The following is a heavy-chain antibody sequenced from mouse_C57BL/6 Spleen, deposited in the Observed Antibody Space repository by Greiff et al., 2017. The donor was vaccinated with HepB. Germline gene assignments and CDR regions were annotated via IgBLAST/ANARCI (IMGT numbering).Heavy chain of an antibody. V-gene: IGHV5-12*01. D-gene: IGHD2-3*01. J-gene: IGHJ3*01. CDR3: ARSLYDGYYVFAY. CDR2: ISNGGGST. CDR1: GFTFSDYY. Sequence: EVQVVESGGGLVQPGGSLKLSCAASGFTFSDYYMYWVRQTPEKRLEWVAYISNGGGSTYYPDTVKGRFTISRDNAKNTLYLQMSRLKSEDTAMYYCARSLYDGYYVFAYWGQGTLVTVSA.